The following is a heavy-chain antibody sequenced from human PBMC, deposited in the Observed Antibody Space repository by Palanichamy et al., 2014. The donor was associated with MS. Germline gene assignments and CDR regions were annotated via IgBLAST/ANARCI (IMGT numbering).Heavy chain of an antibody. CDR2: ISGGGDNT. V-gene: IGHV3-23*01. D-gene: IGHD3-10*01. CDR3: AKSPGAGGYGLDV. CDR1: GFSFSTYG. J-gene: IGHJ6*02. Sequence: EVQLLESGGGLVQPGGSLRLSCADSGFSFSTYGMSWVRQAPGRGLEWVSSISGGGDNTYYADSVKGRFTISRDNSKNTLYLQMNSLRAEDTALYYCAKSPGAGGYGLDVWGQGTTVLVSS.